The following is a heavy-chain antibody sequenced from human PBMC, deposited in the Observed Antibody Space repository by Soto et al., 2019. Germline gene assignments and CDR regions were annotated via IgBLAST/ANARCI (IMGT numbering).Heavy chain of an antibody. CDR2: IYHAGSP. D-gene: IGHD2-21*02. V-gene: IGHV4-4*02. CDR3: ARGLSFRGDFDV. Sequence: HLQESGPGLVKPSGTLSLTCDVSGGSISSSSWWTWVRQSPGKGLEWIGEIYHAGSPNYNPSFQSRVTILAEKYKNHFSLRLTSVTAADTAIYYCARGLSFRGDFDVWGQGTTVTVSS. J-gene: IGHJ3*01. CDR1: GGSISSSSW.